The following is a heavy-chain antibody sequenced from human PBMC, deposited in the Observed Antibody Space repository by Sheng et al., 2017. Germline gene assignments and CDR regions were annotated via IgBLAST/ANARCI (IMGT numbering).Heavy chain of an antibody. CDR1: GFTFSSYS. J-gene: IGHJ4*02. D-gene: IGHD2-2*01. V-gene: IGHV3-48*01. CDR3: ARGESVVVPVGDYYFDY. CDR2: ISSSSSTI. Sequence: EVQLVESGGGLVQPGGSLRLSCAASGFTFSSYSMNWVRQAPGKGLEWVSYISSSSSTIYYADSVKGRFTISRDNAKNSLYLQMNSLRAEDTAVYYCARGESVVVPVGDYYFDYWGQGTLVTVSS.